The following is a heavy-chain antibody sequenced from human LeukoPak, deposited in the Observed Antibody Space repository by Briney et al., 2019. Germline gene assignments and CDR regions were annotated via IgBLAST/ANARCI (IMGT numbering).Heavy chain of an antibody. D-gene: IGHD6-6*01. J-gene: IGHJ4*02. V-gene: IGHV3-9*01. CDR3: AKDRDYSSSGASVDY. CDR2: ISWNSGSI. CDR1: GFIFDDYA. Sequence: GGSLRLSCAASGFIFDDYAMHWVRQAPGKGLEWVSGISWNSGSIGYADSVKGRFTISRDNAENSLYLQMNSLRAEDTALYYCAKDRDYSSSGASVDYWGQGTLVTVSS.